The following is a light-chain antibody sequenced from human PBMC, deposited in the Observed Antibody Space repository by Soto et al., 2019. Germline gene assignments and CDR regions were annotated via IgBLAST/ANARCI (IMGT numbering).Light chain of an antibody. CDR2: GAS. CDR3: QQYNNWPRT. V-gene: IGKV3-15*01. J-gene: IGKJ1*01. Sequence: EIVLTQSPGTLSVSPGERATLSCRASQSVSSKLAWYQQKPGQAPRLLFYGASTGATGIPARFSDSGSETELTLSISSLQSEDFAGYYCQQYNNWPRTFGQGTKVEIK. CDR1: QSVSSK.